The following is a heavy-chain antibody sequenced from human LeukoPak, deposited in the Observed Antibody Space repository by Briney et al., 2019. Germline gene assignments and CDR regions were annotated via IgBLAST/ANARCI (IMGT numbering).Heavy chain of an antibody. CDR1: GGSISSYY. J-gene: IGHJ4*02. Sequence: SETLSLTCTVSGGSISSYYWSWIRQPPGKGLECIGHIYSSGSTNYNPSLKSRVTISVDTSKNQFSLKLSSVTAADTAVYYCARNYDSSGYTAFGYWGRGTLVTVSS. V-gene: IGHV4-59*01. CDR3: ARNYDSSGYTAFGY. CDR2: IYSSGST. D-gene: IGHD3-22*01.